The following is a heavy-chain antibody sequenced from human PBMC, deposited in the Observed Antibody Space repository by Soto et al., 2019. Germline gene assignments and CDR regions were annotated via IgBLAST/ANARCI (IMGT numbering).Heavy chain of an antibody. V-gene: IGHV1-69*04. J-gene: IGHJ6*02. CDR2: IIPILGIA. D-gene: IGHD1-1*01. CDR1: GGTFSSYT. CDR3: ARDKTGTSPHLRELYGMDV. Sequence: GASVKVSCKASGGTFSSYTISWVRQAPGQGLEWMGRIIPILGIANYAQKFQGRVTITADKSTSTAYMELSSLRSEDTAVYYCARDKTGTSPHLRELYGMDVWGQGTTVTVSS.